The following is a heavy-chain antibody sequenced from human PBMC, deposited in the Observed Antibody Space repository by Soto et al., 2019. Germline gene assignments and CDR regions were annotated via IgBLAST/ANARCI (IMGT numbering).Heavy chain of an antibody. D-gene: IGHD2-8*01. V-gene: IGHV3-23*01. J-gene: IGHJ4*02. Sequence: EVQMLESGGGLVQPGGSLRLSCAASGFTFSSYAMSWVRQAPGKGLEWVSAISGSDGSTFYADSVKGRFTISRDDSKNTLYLQMNSLRAEDTAVDYCAKGPGMYSDFDCWGQGTLVTVSS. CDR1: GFTFSSYA. CDR3: AKGPGMYSDFDC. CDR2: ISGSDGST.